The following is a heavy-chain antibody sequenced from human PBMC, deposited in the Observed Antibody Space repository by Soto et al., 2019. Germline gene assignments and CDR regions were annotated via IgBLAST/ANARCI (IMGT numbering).Heavy chain of an antibody. CDR2: IYYSGST. V-gene: IGHV4-61*01. J-gene: IGHJ4*02. CDR3: ARTMVGARAGYFDY. Sequence: SETLSLTCTVSGGSVSSGSYYWSWIRQPPGKGLEWIGYIYYSGSTNYNPSLKSRVTISVDTSKNQFSLKLRSVTAADTAVYYCARTMVGARAGYFDYWGRGTLVTVSS. D-gene: IGHD1-26*01. CDR1: GGSVSSGSYY.